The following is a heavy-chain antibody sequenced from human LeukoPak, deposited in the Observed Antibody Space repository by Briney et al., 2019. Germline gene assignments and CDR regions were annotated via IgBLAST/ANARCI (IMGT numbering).Heavy chain of an antibody. D-gene: IGHD4-17*01. V-gene: IGHV3-7*01. CDR2: IKQDGSEK. J-gene: IGHJ4*02. CDR3: ARSYGDYRDFDY. CDR1: GFTFSSYW. Sequence: PAGSLRLSCAASGFTFSSYWMCWVRKAPGKGLEWVANIKQDGSEKDYVDSVKGRFSSSKDNGKNSLYLQMNSLRAEDTAVYYCARSYGDYRDFDYWGQGTLVTVSS.